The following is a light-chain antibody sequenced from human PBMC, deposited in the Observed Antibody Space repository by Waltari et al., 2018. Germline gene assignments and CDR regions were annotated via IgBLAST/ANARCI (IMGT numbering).Light chain of an antibody. CDR2: GAS. CDR3: QQYGSSPLT. V-gene: IGKV3-20*01. Sequence: EIVFTQSPGTLSLSPGERATLSCRASHSVSSSYLAWHQQKPGQAPRLLIYGASSRATGIPDRFSGSGSGTDFTLTISILEPEDFAVYYCQQYGSSPLTFGGGTKVEIK. J-gene: IGKJ4*01. CDR1: HSVSSSY.